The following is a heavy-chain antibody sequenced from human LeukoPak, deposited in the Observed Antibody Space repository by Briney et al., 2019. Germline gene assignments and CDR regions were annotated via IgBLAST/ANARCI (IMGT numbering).Heavy chain of an antibody. CDR2: IKEDGSER. V-gene: IGHV3-7*03. D-gene: IGHD3-22*01. J-gene: IGHJ4*02. CDR3: ARTHYYDSSGYLVY. Sequence: GGSLRLSCEGSAFIFSGHWMNWVRQTPGKGLEWVASIKEDGSERQYVDSVKGRFSISRDNTKGSLFLQLNSLRAEDTAVYYCARTHYYDSSGYLVYWGQGTLVTVSS. CDR1: AFIFSGHW.